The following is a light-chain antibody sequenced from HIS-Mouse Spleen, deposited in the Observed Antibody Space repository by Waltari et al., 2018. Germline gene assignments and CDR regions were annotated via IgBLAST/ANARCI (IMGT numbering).Light chain of an antibody. V-gene: IGLV3-21*03. CDR2: DDS. Sequence: SYVLTQPPSVSVAPGKTARITCGGNNIGSKSVHWYQQKPGQAPVLVVYDDSDRPSGIPGRFAGSNSGNTATLTISRVEAGDEADYYCQVWDSSSDHVVFGGGTKLTV. CDR1: NIGSKS. J-gene: IGLJ2*01. CDR3: QVWDSSSDHVV.